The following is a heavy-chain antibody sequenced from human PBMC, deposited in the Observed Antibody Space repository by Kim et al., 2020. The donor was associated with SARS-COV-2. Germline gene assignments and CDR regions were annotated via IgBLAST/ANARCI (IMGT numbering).Heavy chain of an antibody. Sequence: GGSLRLSCAASGFTFSSYGMHWVRQAPGKGLEWVAVIWYDGSNKYYADSVKGRFTISRDNSKNTLYLQMNSLRAEDTAVYYCAKDLLVYYGSGGYYNAADDPWGQGTLVTVSS. CDR2: IWYDGSNK. J-gene: IGHJ5*02. D-gene: IGHD3-10*01. CDR1: GFTFSSYG. V-gene: IGHV3-33*06. CDR3: AKDLLVYYGSGGYYNAADDP.